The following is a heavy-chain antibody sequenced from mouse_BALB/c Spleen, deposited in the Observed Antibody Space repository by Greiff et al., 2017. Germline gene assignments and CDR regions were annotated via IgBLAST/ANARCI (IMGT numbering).Heavy chain of an antibody. D-gene: IGHD1-2*01. CDR2: ISNLAYST. V-gene: IGHV5-15*02. J-gene: IGHJ2*01. Sequence: EVKLMESGGGLVQPGGSRKLSCAASGFTFSDYGMAWVRQAPGKGPEWVAFISNLAYSTYYADTVTGRFTISRENAKNTLYLEMSSLRSEDTAMYNGAREGIHYYGSFDYWGQGTTLTVSA. CDR3: AREGIHYYGSFDY. CDR1: GFTFSDYG.